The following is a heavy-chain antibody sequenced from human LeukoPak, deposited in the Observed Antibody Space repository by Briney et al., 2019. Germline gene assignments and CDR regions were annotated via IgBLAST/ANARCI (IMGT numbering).Heavy chain of an antibody. D-gene: IGHD2-15*01. CDR2: INPSGGST. CDR1: GYTFTSYY. J-gene: IGHJ1*01. Sequence: GASVKVSCKASGYTFTSYYMHWVRQAPGQGVEWMGIINPSGGSTSYAQKLQGRVTMTRDMSTSTVYMELSSLRSEDTAVYYCATPYCSGGSCYSPEYFQHWGQGTLVTVSS. V-gene: IGHV1-46*01. CDR3: ATPYCSGGSCYSPEYFQH.